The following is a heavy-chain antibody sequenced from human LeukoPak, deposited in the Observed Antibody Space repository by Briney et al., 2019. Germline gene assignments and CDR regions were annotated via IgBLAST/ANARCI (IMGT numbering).Heavy chain of an antibody. CDR2: LNSDGSSS. CDR1: GFTFNNYW. V-gene: IGHV3-74*01. Sequence: SGGSLRLSCAASGFTFNNYWMHWVRQAPGKGLVWVSRLNSDGSSSAFADSMKGRFTISRDNAKNTLYLQMNSLRAEETAVYFCVRAKGGPGSTWAFDIWGQGTMVTVSS. D-gene: IGHD6-13*01. J-gene: IGHJ3*02. CDR3: VRAKGGPGSTWAFDI.